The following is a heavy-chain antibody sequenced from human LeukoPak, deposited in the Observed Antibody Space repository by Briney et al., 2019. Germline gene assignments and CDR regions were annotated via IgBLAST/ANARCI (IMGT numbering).Heavy chain of an antibody. J-gene: IGHJ4*02. CDR2: INHSGST. Sequence: SETLSLTCAVYGGSFSGYYWSWIRQSPGKGLEWIGEINHSGSTNYNPSLKSRVTISVDTSKNQFALKLSSVTAADTAVYYCARAPQGPLFTFDYWGQGTLVTVSS. V-gene: IGHV4-34*01. D-gene: IGHD2-21*01. CDR3: ARAPQGPLFTFDY. CDR1: GGSFSGYY.